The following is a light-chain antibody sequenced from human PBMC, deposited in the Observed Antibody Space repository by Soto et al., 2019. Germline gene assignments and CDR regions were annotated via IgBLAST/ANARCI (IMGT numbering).Light chain of an antibody. CDR3: QQYYSTPWT. V-gene: IGKV4-1*01. J-gene: IGKJ1*01. CDR2: WAS. Sequence: DIVMTQSPDSLAVSLRERATINSKSSQSVLYSSNNKNYLAWYQQKPRQPPKLLIYWASTRESGVPDRFSGSGSRTDFTLTISSLQAEDVAVYYCQQYYSTPWTFGQGTKVEIK. CDR1: QSVLYSSNNKNY.